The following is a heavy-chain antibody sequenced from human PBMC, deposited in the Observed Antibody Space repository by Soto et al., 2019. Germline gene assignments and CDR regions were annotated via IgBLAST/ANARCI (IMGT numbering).Heavy chain of an antibody. Sequence: ASVKVSCKASGYTFLNHGVSWVRQAPGQGLEWMGWIKVSTGITKYAGNFQGRVTMTTDTSTSTVYMALRSLRSADTAVYFCARHYSSDWHFVFESWGQGTRVTVSS. V-gene: IGHV1-18*01. CDR3: ARHYSSDWHFVFES. CDR1: GYTFLNHG. D-gene: IGHD6-19*01. J-gene: IGHJ4*02. CDR2: IKVSTGIT.